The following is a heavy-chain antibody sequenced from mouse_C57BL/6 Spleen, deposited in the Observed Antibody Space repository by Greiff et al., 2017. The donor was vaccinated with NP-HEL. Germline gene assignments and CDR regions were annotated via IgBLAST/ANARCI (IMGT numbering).Heavy chain of an antibody. CDR3: ASLSTMITRAMDY. J-gene: IGHJ4*01. CDR2: IRNKANGYTT. Sequence: EVQRVESGGGLVQPGGSLSLSCAASGFTFTDYYMSWVRQPPGKALEWLGFIRNKANGYTTEYSASVKGRFTISRDNSQSILYLQMNALRAEDSATYYCASLSTMITRAMDYWGQGTSVTVSS. D-gene: IGHD2-4*01. CDR1: GFTFTDYY. V-gene: IGHV7-3*01.